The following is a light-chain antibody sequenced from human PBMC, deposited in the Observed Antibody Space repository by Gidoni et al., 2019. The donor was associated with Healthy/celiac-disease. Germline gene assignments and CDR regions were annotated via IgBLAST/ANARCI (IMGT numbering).Light chain of an antibody. Sequence: EIVLTQSPATLSLSPGERATLSCRAHQSVSSYLAWYQQKPGQAPRLLIYDASNRATGIPARFSGSGSGTDFTLTISSLEPEDFAVYYCQQRSNWPWTFXXXTKVEIK. CDR1: QSVSSY. CDR2: DAS. CDR3: QQRSNWPWT. V-gene: IGKV3-11*01. J-gene: IGKJ1*01.